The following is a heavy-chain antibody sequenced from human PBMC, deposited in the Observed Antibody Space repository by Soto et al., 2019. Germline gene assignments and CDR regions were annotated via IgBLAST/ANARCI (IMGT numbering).Heavy chain of an antibody. Sequence: PGGSLRLSCAASGFTFSDYYMSWIRQAPGKGLEWVSYISSSGSTIYYADSVKGRFTISRDNAKNSLYLQMNSLRAEDTAVYYCARGLMRLRWGGYYYYYGTDVWGQGTTVTVSS. J-gene: IGHJ6*02. V-gene: IGHV3-11*01. CDR2: ISSSGSTI. CDR3: ARGLMRLRWGGYYYYYGTDV. D-gene: IGHD5-12*01. CDR1: GFTFSDYY.